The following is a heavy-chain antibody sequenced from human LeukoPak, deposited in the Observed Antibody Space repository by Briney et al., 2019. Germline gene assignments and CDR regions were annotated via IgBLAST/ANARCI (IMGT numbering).Heavy chain of an antibody. CDR2: IKPDGTTK. D-gene: IGHD6-13*01. Sequence: GGSLRLSCAASGFIFTNYFMSWVRQAPGKGLEWVANIKPDGTTKFYVDSVKGRSTISRDNALNSLYLQMNSLRAEDTAIYYCARSIPYGTTWYGRSDYWGQGTLVTVSS. CDR3: ARSIPYGTTWYGRSDY. CDR1: GFIFTNYF. V-gene: IGHV3-7*03. J-gene: IGHJ4*02.